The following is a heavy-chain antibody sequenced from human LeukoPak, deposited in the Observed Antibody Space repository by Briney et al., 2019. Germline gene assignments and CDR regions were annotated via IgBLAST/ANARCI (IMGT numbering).Heavy chain of an antibody. Sequence: GGSLSLSCAASGFTFGNSWVHWVRRAPGKGLVWVSLINADGSTTTYADSVKGRFTISRDNARNTLSLQMNSLTIEDTAVYYCVVVVEPPDSDGFDVWGQGTMITVSS. J-gene: IGHJ3*01. CDR1: GFTFGNSW. V-gene: IGHV3-74*01. D-gene: IGHD1-14*01. CDR2: INADGSTT. CDR3: VVVVEPPDSDGFDV.